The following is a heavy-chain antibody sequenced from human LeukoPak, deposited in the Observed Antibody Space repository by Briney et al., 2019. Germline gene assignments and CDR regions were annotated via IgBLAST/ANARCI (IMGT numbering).Heavy chain of an antibody. CDR1: GYTFTSYG. V-gene: IGHV1-18*01. CDR3: ARVRNSGFRYVDS. CDR2: ISAYNGNT. Sequence: ASVKVSCKASGYTFTSYGISWVRQAPGQGLEWMGWISAYNGNTNYAQKLQGRVTITADESTSTAYMELSSLRSEDTAVYYCARVRNSGFRYVDSWGQGTLVTVSS. J-gene: IGHJ4*02. D-gene: IGHD5-12*01.